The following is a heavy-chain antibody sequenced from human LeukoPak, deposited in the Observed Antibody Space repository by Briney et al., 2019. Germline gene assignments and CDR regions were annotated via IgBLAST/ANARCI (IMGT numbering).Heavy chain of an antibody. CDR3: ARDNSGGSTWWFDP. J-gene: IGHJ5*02. V-gene: IGHV1-46*01. CDR2: INPSGSYT. Sequence: ASVKVSCKASGFTFTSYYMHLVRQAPGQGLEWMGIINPSGSYTSYAQKFQGRVTMTRDTSTSTVYMELSSLRSEDTAVYYCARDNSGGSTWWFDPWGQGTLVTVSS. D-gene: IGHD2-15*01. CDR1: GFTFTSYY.